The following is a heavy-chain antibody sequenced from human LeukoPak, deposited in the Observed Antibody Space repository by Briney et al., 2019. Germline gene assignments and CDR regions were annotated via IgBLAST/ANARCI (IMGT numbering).Heavy chain of an antibody. CDR3: ARTAASSSWYDNWFDP. V-gene: IGHV3-30-3*01. J-gene: IGHJ5*02. CDR1: GFTFSSYA. CDR2: ISYDGSNK. D-gene: IGHD6-13*01. Sequence: PGRSLRLSCAASGFTFSSYAMHWVRQAPGKGLEWVAVISYDGSNKYYADSVKGRFTISRDNSKNTLYLQMNRLRAEDTAVYYCARTAASSSWYDNWFDPWGQGTLVTVSS.